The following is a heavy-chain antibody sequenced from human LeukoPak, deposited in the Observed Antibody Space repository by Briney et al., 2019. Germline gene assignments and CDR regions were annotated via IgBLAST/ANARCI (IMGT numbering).Heavy chain of an antibody. V-gene: IGHV4-59*01. CDR2: IYYSGST. J-gene: IGHJ5*02. CDR1: GGSISSYY. CDR3: ARDVPGRNWFDP. Sequence: SETLSLTCTVSGGSISSYYWSWIRQPPGKGLEWIGYIYYSGSTNYNPSLKSRVTISVDTSKNQFSLKLSSVTAADTAVYYCARDVPGRNWFDPWGQGTLVTVSS.